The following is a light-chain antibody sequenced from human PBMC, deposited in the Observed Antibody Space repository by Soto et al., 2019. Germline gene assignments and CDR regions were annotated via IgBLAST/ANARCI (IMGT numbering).Light chain of an antibody. V-gene: IGKV3-20*01. CDR2: AAS. Sequence: IVVTQSPGTLSLSPGERATLSCRASRSLSSSYVVWYQQKPGQAPRLLIYAASRRATGIPDRFSGSGSATEYTLTISRLEPEDFSVYYCQQQGTFGQGTKLEIK. CDR1: RSLSSSY. J-gene: IGKJ2*01. CDR3: QQQGT.